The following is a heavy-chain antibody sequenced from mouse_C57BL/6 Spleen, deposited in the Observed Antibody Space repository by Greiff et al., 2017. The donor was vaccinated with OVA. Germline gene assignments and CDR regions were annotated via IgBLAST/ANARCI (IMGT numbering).Heavy chain of an antibody. CDR2: INPSTGGT. V-gene: IGHV1-42*01. CDR1: GYSFTGYY. J-gene: IGHJ4*01. CDR3: ASSNYYGSSYDAMDY. Sequence: VQLQQSGPELVKPGASVKISCKASGYSFTGYYMNWVKQSPEKSLEWIGEINPSTGGTTYNKKFKAKATLTVDKSSSTAYKQLKSLTSEDSAVYYCASSNYYGSSYDAMDYWGQGTSVTVSS. D-gene: IGHD1-1*01.